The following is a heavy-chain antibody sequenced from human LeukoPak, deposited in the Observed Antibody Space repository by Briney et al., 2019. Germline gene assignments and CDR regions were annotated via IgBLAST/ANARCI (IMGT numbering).Heavy chain of an antibody. D-gene: IGHD3-3*01. Sequence: SQTLSLTCTVSGGSISSGSYYWSWIRQPPGKGLEWIGRIYTSGSTNYNPSLKSRVTISVDTSKNQFSLKLSSVPAADTAASYCARANFWSGYMDDAFDIWGQGTMVTVSS. J-gene: IGHJ3*02. CDR3: ARANFWSGYMDDAFDI. V-gene: IGHV4-61*02. CDR1: GGSISSGSYY. CDR2: IYTSGST.